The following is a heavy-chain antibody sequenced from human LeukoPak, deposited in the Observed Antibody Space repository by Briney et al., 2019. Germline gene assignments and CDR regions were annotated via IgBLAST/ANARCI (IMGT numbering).Heavy chain of an antibody. CDR3: ARHSSYVSPVRY. CDR1: GGSISNSSYY. Sequence: SETLSLTCTVSGGSISNSSYYWGWIRQPPGKGLEWIRSIFDSGSPYYNPSLKSRVTISVDTSKNQFSLKLSSVTAADTVVYFCARHSSYVSPVRYWGQGTLVTVSP. J-gene: IGHJ4*02. CDR2: IFDSGSP. V-gene: IGHV4-39*01. D-gene: IGHD3-10*02.